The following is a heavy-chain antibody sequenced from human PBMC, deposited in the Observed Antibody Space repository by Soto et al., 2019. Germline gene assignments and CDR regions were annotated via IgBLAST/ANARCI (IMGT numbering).Heavy chain of an antibody. CDR3: AKGEDWNYSGWFDP. D-gene: IGHD1-7*01. V-gene: IGHV3-30*18. J-gene: IGHJ5*02. Sequence: QVQLVESGGGVVQPGRSLRLSCAASGFTFSSYGMHWVRQAPGKGLEWVAVISYDGSNKYYADSVKGRFTISRDNSKNTLYLQMNSLRAEDTAVYYFAKGEDWNYSGWFDPWGQGTLVTVSS. CDR1: GFTFSSYG. CDR2: ISYDGSNK.